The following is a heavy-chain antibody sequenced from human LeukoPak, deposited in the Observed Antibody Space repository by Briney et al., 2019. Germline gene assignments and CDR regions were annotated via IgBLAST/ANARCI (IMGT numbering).Heavy chain of an antibody. V-gene: IGHV4-34*01. J-gene: IGHJ6*03. CDR3: ARGLDGYKVNSYYYYMDV. D-gene: IGHD5-24*01. Sequence: PSETLSLTCAVYGGSFSGYYWSWIRQPPGNGLEWIGEINHSGSTNYNPSLKSRVTISVDTSKNRFSLKLSSVTAADTAVYYCARGLDGYKVNSYYYYMDVWGKGTTVTVSS. CDR1: GGSFSGYY. CDR2: INHSGST.